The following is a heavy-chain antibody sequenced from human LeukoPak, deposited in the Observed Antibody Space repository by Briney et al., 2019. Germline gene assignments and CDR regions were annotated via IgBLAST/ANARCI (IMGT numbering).Heavy chain of an antibody. D-gene: IGHD3-22*01. V-gene: IGHV3-21*01. Sequence: GGSLRLSCAAFGLTFSGYSMNWVRQAPGKGLEWVSSISSGRSYIHYADSVKGRFTVSRDNARNPPYLQMNSLRAEDTAVYYCARDLFNSYYDTSGYSAFDYWGQGTLVTDSS. CDR3: ARDLFNSYYDTSGYSAFDY. J-gene: IGHJ4*02. CDR1: GLTFSGYS. CDR2: ISSGRSYI.